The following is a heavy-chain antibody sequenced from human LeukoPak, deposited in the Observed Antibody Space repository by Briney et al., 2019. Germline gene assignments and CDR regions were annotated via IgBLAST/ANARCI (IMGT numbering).Heavy chain of an antibody. D-gene: IGHD2-2*01. J-gene: IGHJ4*02. CDR3: AKLIVPAANAIEY. V-gene: IGHV3-11*04. Sequence: GGSLRLSCAASGFTFSDYYMSWIRQAPGKGLECVSYIGSSGGTISYADSVEARFTVSRDNAQNSLYLEMNSLRAEDTALYYCAKLIVPAANAIEYWGQGALVTVSS. CDR1: GFTFSDYY. CDR2: IGSSGGTI.